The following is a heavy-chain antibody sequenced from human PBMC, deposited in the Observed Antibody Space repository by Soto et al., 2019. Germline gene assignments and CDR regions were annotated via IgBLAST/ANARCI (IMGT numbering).Heavy chain of an antibody. CDR3: VKGSSAYYYGSGSYSGLDY. D-gene: IGHD3-10*01. V-gene: IGHV3-64D*06. Sequence: PGGSLRLSCAASGFIFSQYSMNWVRQAPGKGLEFVSAISSNGGSTYNADSVKGRFTISRDNSKNTLYLQMSSLRAEDTAVYYCVKGSSAYYYGSGSYSGLDYWGQGTPVTVSS. CDR1: GFIFSQYS. J-gene: IGHJ4*02. CDR2: ISSNGGST.